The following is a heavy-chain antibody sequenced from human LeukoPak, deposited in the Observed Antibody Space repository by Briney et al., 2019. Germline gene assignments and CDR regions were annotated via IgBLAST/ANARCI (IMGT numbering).Heavy chain of an antibody. J-gene: IGHJ4*02. CDR1: GDSVSSNSAA. V-gene: IGHV6-1*01. CDR3: ARETTSLFDS. CDR2: TYYRSKWYN. D-gene: IGHD2/OR15-2a*01. Sequence: SQTLSLTCAISGDSVSSNSAAWNWNRQSPSGGLEWLGRTYYRSKWYNDYAVSVKSRITINPDKSKNQVSLQMNSVTPEDTAVYYCARETTSLFDSWGQGTLVTVSS.